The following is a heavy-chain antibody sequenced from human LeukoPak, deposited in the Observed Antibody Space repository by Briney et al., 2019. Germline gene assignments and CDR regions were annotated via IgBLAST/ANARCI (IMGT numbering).Heavy chain of an antibody. D-gene: IGHD5-24*01. Sequence: GGSLRLSCAASGFTFSSYWMSWVRQAPGKGLEWVANIKQDGSEKYYVDSVKGRFTISRDNAKNSLYLQMKSLRAEDTAVYYCARDVEMATIGYWGQGTLVTVSS. CDR3: ARDVEMATIGY. CDR1: GFTFSSYW. V-gene: IGHV3-7*01. CDR2: IKQDGSEK. J-gene: IGHJ4*02.